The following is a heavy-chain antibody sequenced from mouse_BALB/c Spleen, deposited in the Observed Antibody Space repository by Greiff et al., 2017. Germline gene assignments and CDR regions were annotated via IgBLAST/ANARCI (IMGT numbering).Heavy chain of an antibody. D-gene: IGHD2-4*01. CDR3: ARGIYYDYFFAY. V-gene: IGHV5-17*02. CDR1: GFTFSSFG. CDR2: ISSGSSTI. Sequence: VQLKESGGGLVQPGGSRKLSCAASGFTFSSFGMHWVRQAPEKGLEWVAYISSGSSTIYYADTVKGRFTISRDNPKNTLFLQLTSLRSEDTAMYYCARGIYYDYFFAYWGQGTLVTVSA. J-gene: IGHJ3*01.